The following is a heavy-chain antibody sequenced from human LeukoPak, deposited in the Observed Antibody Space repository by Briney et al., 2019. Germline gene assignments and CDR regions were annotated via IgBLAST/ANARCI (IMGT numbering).Heavy chain of an antibody. CDR3: ARGPKGIPIGY. CDR1: GGTFSSYA. V-gene: IGHV1-2*02. Sequence: GASVKVSCKASGGTFSSYAISWVRQAPGQGLEWMGWINPNSGGTNYAQKFQGRVTMTRDTSISTAYMELSRLRSDDTAVYYCARGPKGIPIGYWGQGTLVTVSS. D-gene: IGHD3-10*01. J-gene: IGHJ4*02. CDR2: INPNSGGT.